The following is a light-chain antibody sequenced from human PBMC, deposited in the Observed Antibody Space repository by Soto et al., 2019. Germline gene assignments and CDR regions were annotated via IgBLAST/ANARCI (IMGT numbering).Light chain of an antibody. Sequence: QSVLTQPPSASGTPGQRVTISCSGSSSNIGINTVNWYQQVPGTAPKLLIYTDNQRPSGVPDRFSGSKSGTSASMAISGLQSEDEADYYCAAWDDSLNGLYVFGTGTKVTVI. CDR3: AAWDDSLNGLYV. CDR2: TDN. J-gene: IGLJ1*01. CDR1: SSNIGINT. V-gene: IGLV1-44*01.